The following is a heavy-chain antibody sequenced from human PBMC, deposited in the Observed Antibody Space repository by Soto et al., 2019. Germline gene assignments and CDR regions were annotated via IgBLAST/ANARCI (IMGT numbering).Heavy chain of an antibody. J-gene: IGHJ4*02. V-gene: IGHV1-18*04. CDR3: ASEHFPSTGDSFDY. CDR2: ISAYNGNT. CDR1: GYTFTTYG. D-gene: IGHD3-3*02. Sequence: QVQLVQSGAEMKKPGASVKVSCKASGYTFTTYGISWVRQAPGQGLEWMGWISAYNGNTHYAQKLQGRVTMTTDTSTSTAYVELRSLRSDDTAVYYCASEHFPSTGDSFDYWGQGTLVTVSS.